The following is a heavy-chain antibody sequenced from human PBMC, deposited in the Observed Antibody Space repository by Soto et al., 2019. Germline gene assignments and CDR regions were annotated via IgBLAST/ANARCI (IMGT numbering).Heavy chain of an antibody. CDR2: ISGSGGST. CDR3: AKGVVPAAMSVLAAFDI. J-gene: IGHJ3*02. Sequence: GGSLRLSCAASGFTFSSYAMSWVRQAPGKGLEWVSAISGSGGSTYYADSVKGRFTISRDNSKNTLYLQMNSLRAEDTAVYYCAKGVVPAAMSVLAAFDIWGQGTMVTVSS. D-gene: IGHD2-2*01. V-gene: IGHV3-23*01. CDR1: GFTFSSYA.